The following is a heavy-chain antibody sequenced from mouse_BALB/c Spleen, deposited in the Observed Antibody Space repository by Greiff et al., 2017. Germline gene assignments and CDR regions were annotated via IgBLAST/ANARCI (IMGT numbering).Heavy chain of an antibody. CDR2: INPSNGRT. CDR3: ARCLGYDGGFAY. V-gene: IGHV1S81*02. Sequence: QVHVKQPGAELVKPGASVKLSCKASGYTFTSYWMHWVKQRPGQGLEWIGEINPSNGRTNYNEKFKSKATLTVDKSSSTAYMQLSSLTSEDSAVYYCARCLGYDGGFAYWGQGTLVTVSA. D-gene: IGHD2-2*01. J-gene: IGHJ3*01. CDR1: GYTFTSYW.